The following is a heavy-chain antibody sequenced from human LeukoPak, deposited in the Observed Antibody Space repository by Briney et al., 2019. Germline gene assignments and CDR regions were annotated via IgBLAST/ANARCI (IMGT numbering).Heavy chain of an antibody. J-gene: IGHJ5*02. Sequence: NPSETLSLTCTVSGGSISSGDYYWSWIRQPPGKGLEWIAYMYYSGSTYYNPSLKSRVTMSADTSKNQLSLKLSSVTAAGTAVYYCARPYYYDSRIDPWGQGILVTVSS. D-gene: IGHD3-22*01. CDR1: GGSISSGDYY. CDR2: MYYSGST. V-gene: IGHV4-30-4*01. CDR3: ARPYYYDSRIDP.